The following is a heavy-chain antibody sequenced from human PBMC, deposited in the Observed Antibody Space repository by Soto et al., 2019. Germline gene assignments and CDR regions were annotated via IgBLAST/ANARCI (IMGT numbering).Heavy chain of an antibody. CDR3: AKSLVFVDHAYMDV. CDR2: SIPIQGRA. D-gene: IGHD2-21*01. V-gene: IGHV1-69*02. J-gene: IGHJ6*03. Sequence: QVQLVQSGAEVGKPGSSVKVSCEASGGSFISYIFTWVRQAPGQGLEWMGRSIPIQGRADYALKFQDRVTITADRSTQTVYMELRSLRPEDTALYYCAKSLVFVDHAYMDVWGKGTRVTVSS. CDR1: GGSFISYI.